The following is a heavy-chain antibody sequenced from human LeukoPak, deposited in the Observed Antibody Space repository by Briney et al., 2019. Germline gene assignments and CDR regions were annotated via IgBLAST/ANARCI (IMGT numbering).Heavy chain of an antibody. V-gene: IGHV3-7*01. CDR2: IKQDGGER. CDR1: GFTFSTYW. Sequence: GGSLRLSCAASGFTFSTYWMTWVGQAPGKGLEWVANIKQDGGERYYVEPVKGRFTISRDNAKNSLYLQMSSLRAEDTAVYYCAKVLSSSSRLTPYDYWGQGTLVTVSS. J-gene: IGHJ4*02. D-gene: IGHD6-6*01. CDR3: AKVLSSSSRLTPYDY.